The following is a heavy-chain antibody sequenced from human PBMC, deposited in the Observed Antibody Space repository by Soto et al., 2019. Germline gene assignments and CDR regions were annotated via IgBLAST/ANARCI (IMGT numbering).Heavy chain of an antibody. D-gene: IGHD6-19*01. CDR1: GGSISSGGYS. J-gene: IGHJ4*02. CDR2: IYHSGST. Sequence: QLQLQESGSGLVKPSQTLSLTCAVSGGSISSGGYSWSWILQPPGKGLAWIGYIYHSGSTYYNPFLKSRVTISVDSSKNQFSLKLSSVTAADTAVYYCARAGGLGGVAVDYWGQGTLVTVSS. V-gene: IGHV4-30-2*01. CDR3: ARAGGLGGVAVDY.